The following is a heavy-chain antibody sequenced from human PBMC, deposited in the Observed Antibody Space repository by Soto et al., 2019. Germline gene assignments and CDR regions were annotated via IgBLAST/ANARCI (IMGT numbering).Heavy chain of an antibody. J-gene: IGHJ3*02. V-gene: IGHV3-30-3*01. CDR2: ISYDGSSR. CDR3: AQLLGGSYAFEI. Sequence: PRLSCAASGFTFRNYPMNWVRQAPDKGLEWVAVISYDGSSRDYADSVRGRFTISRDNSKNPLYLQMNSLRPEDTAVYYCAQLLGGSYAFEIWGQGTMVTVSS. CDR1: GFTFRNYP. D-gene: IGHD1-26*01.